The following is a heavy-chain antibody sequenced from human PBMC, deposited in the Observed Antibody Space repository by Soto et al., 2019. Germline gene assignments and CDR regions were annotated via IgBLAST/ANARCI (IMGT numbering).Heavy chain of an antibody. V-gene: IGHV3-30*18. D-gene: IGHD6-19*01. CDR1: GFTFSSYG. Sequence: QVQLVESGGGVVQPGRSLRLSCAASGFTFSSYGMHWVRQAPGKGLEWVAVISYDGSNKYYADSVKGRFTISRDNSKNTLYLQMNSLRAEDMAVYYCAKDRRVVAVAAPFDYWGQGTLVTVSS. J-gene: IGHJ4*02. CDR2: ISYDGSNK. CDR3: AKDRRVVAVAAPFDY.